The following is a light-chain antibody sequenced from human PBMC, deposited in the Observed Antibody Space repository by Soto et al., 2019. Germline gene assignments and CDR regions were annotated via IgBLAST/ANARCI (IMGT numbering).Light chain of an antibody. CDR1: QSVLTN. V-gene: IGKV3-11*01. CDR2: DAS. Sequence: EIVMTQTTVSLSVSPGERVALSCRASQSVLTNLAWYQQKPGQAPRLLIYDASNRATGIPARFSGSGSGTDFTLTISSLEPEDFAVYYCQQRSNWPRTFGQGTKVDIK. CDR3: QQRSNWPRT. J-gene: IGKJ1*01.